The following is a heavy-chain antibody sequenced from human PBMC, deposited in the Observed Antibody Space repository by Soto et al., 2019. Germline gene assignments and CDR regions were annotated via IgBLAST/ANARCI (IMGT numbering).Heavy chain of an antibody. V-gene: IGHV3-30*18. D-gene: IGHD6-19*01. Sequence: LRGPCSASGCTFSSYGMHWLRQAPGKGLEWVAVVSYYGSDHYYADSVKGRFTVSRDKSKKTLFLQMNSLRVEDTAIYYCPKEHSGLYSRYYFDFWGQGTVVTVSS. CDR1: GCTFSSYG. CDR2: VSYYGSDH. J-gene: IGHJ4*02. CDR3: PKEHSGLYSRYYFDF.